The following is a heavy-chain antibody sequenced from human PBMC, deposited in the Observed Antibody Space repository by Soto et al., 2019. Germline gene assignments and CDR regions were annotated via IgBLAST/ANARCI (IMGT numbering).Heavy chain of an antibody. D-gene: IGHD5-12*01. CDR2: ISYDGSNK. V-gene: IGHV3-30*18. Sequence: QVQLVESGGGVVQPGRSLRLSCAASGFTFSSYGMHWVRQAPGKGLEWVAVISYDGSNKYYADSVKGRFTISRDNSKNTVYLQMHSLRAGDTAVDSRAKDKEMATSTLDYWGQGTLFTVS. CDR3: AKDKEMATSTLDY. CDR1: GFTFSSYG. J-gene: IGHJ4*02.